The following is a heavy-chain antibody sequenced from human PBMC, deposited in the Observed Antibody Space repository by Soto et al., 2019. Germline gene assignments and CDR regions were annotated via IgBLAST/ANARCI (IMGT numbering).Heavy chain of an antibody. D-gene: IGHD3-16*01. Sequence: SETLSLTCSVSGDSIGTYYWSWVRQPPGKGLEWLGFVHYMGSTQYNPSLKVRVTISEDTSKNQLSLKLRSVTAADTAVYDCAREPEGGNLRDWFDPWGQGTLVTVSS. CDR3: AREPEGGNLRDWFDP. V-gene: IGHV4-59*01. J-gene: IGHJ5*02. CDR2: VHYMGST. CDR1: GDSIGTYY.